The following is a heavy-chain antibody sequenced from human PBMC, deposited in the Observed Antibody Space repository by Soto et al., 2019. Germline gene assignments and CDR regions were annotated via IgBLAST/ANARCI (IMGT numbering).Heavy chain of an antibody. Sequence: GGSLRLSCAASGFTFSSYAMSWVRQAPGKGLEWVSAISGSGGSTYYADSVKGRFTISRDNSKNTLYLQMNSLRAEDTAVYYCAKLISSSSFYYYYGMDVWGQGTTVTVSS. D-gene: IGHD6-6*01. V-gene: IGHV3-23*01. CDR3: AKLISSSSFYYYYGMDV. J-gene: IGHJ6*02. CDR2: ISGSGGST. CDR1: GFTFSSYA.